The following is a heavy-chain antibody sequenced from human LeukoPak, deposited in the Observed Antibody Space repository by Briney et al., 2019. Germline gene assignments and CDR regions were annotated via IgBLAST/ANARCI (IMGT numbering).Heavy chain of an antibody. J-gene: IGHJ4*02. D-gene: IGHD2-2*01. V-gene: IGHV4-39*01. CDR3: ARLVVVPAAPNYYFDY. Sequence: SETLSLTCTVSGGSISSSSSYWGWIRQPPGKGLEWIGSIYYSGSTYYNPSLKSRVTISVDTSKNQFSLKLSSVTAADTAVYYCARLVVVPAAPNYYFDYWGQGTLVTVSS. CDR1: GGSISSSSSY. CDR2: IYYSGST.